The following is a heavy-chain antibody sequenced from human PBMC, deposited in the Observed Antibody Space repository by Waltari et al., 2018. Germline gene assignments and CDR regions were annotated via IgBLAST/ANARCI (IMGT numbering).Heavy chain of an antibody. D-gene: IGHD2-2*01. CDR1: GGSFSGYY. CDR3: ARGSSSTFNGMDV. Sequence: QVQLQQWGAGLLKPSETLSLTCAVSGGSFSGYYWSWYRQPPGKGLEGIGEIIHSGSTNYNPSLKSRVTISVDTSKNQFSLKLSSVTAADTAVYYCARGSSSTFNGMDVWGQGTTVTVSS. CDR2: IIHSGST. J-gene: IGHJ6*02. V-gene: IGHV4-34*12.